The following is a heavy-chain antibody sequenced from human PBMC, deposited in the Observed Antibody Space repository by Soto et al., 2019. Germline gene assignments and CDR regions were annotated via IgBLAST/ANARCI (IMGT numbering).Heavy chain of an antibody. CDR3: ARERPRITMIVVATGGYFDL. J-gene: IGHJ2*01. V-gene: IGHV3-30-3*01. D-gene: IGHD3-22*01. CDR1: GFTFSSYA. Sequence: QVQLVESGGGVVQPGRSLRLSCAASGFTFSSYAMHWVRQAPGKGLEWVAVISYDGSNKYYADSVKGRFTISRDNSKNTLYLQMNSLGAEDTAVYYCARERPRITMIVVATGGYFDLWGRGTLVTVSS. CDR2: ISYDGSNK.